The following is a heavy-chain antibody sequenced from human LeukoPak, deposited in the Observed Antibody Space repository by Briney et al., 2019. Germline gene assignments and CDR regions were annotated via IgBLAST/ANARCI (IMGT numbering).Heavy chain of an antibody. D-gene: IGHD2/OR15-2a*01. CDR1: GFTVSSNY. J-gene: IGHJ4*02. CDR3: AKCFHTTSSPGY. Sequence: GGSLRLSCAASGFTVSSNYMSWVRQAPGKGLEWVSAISGSGGSTYYADSVKGRFTISRDNSKNTLYLQMNSLRAEDTAVYYCAKCFHTTSSPGYWGQGTLVTVSS. V-gene: IGHV3-23*01. CDR2: ISGSGGST.